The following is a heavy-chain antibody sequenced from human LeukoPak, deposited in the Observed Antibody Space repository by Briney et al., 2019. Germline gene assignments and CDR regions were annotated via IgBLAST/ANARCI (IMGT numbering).Heavy chain of an antibody. CDR1: GFTFSSYW. J-gene: IGHJ4*02. D-gene: IGHD1-1*01. CDR3: AKSRSGSANWALQIFDN. V-gene: IGHV3-23*01. Sequence: GGSLRLSCAASGFTFSSYWMSWVRQAPGKGLEWVSAISGSGGSTYYADSVKGRFTISRDNSKNTLYLQMNSLRAEDTAVYFCAKSRSGSANWALQIFDNWGQGTLVTVSS. CDR2: ISGSGGST.